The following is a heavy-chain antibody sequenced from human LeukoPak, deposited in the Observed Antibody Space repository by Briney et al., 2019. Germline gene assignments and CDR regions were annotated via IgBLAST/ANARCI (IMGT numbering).Heavy chain of an antibody. CDR1: GASISSSY. J-gene: IGHJ4*02. D-gene: IGHD3-22*01. CDR2: IHTNENT. CDR3: ARGYYHSRGFSNPFAS. V-gene: IGHV4-4*08. Sequence: SETLSLTCTVPGASISSSYWSWLRQPPGKGLEWIAYIHTNENTHSIPSLKRRVTVSVDASKNQFSLMLRSVAAADTALYYCARGYYHSRGFSNPFASWGQGTLVTVSS.